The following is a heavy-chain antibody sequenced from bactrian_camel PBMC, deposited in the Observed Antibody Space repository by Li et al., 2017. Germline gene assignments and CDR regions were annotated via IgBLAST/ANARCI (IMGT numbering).Heavy chain of an antibody. CDR2: IFTGGPST. CDR3: WAHDATY. CDR1: GGPYAGHC. D-gene: IGHD1*01. Sequence: HVQLVESGGGSVETGGSLRLSCIHSGGPYAGHCMGWFRQASGKEHEAVATIFTGGPSTYYAASVKGRFTNSRDNAKNTLYLQLNTLKTEDTAMYYCWAHDATYWGQGTQVTVS. J-gene: IGHJ4*01. V-gene: IGHV3S1*01.